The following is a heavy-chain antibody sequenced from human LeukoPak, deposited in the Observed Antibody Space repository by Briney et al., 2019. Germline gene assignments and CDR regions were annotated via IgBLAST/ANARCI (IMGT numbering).Heavy chain of an antibody. CDR1: GFTFNTYA. V-gene: IGHV3-23*01. CDR2: ISDSGVT. CDR3: AREGPDSRGGTDYYYYGMDV. J-gene: IGHJ6*02. D-gene: IGHD2-15*01. Sequence: GGSLRLSCAASGFTFNTYAMTWVRQAPGKGLEWVSIISDSGVTYNADSVKGRFTISRDNSKNTLYLEMNSLRVEDTAVYYCAREGPDSRGGTDYYYYGMDVWGQGTTVTVSS.